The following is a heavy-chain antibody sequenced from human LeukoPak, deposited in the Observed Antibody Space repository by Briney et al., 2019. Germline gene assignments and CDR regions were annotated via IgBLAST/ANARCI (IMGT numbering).Heavy chain of an antibody. Sequence: SETLSLTCAVYGGSFSGYYWSWIRQPPGKGLEWIGEINHSGSTNYNPSLKSRVTISVDTSKNQFSLKLSSVTAADTAVYYCARGPRYCSGSSCYSAYFDYWGQGTLVTVSS. CDR3: ARGPRYCSGSSCYSAYFDY. CDR2: INHSGST. V-gene: IGHV4-34*01. J-gene: IGHJ4*02. D-gene: IGHD2-15*01. CDR1: GGSFSGYY.